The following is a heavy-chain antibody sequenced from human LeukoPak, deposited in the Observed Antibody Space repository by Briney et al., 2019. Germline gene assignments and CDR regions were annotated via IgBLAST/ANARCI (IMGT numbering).Heavy chain of an antibody. Sequence: PGGSLRLSCVASGITFSSAEMNWVRQAPGKGLEWISYISSSGTTIHYADSVKGRFTVSRDNGEHSLYLQMSSLRAVDTAVYYCARDRGIFTRYYYAMDVWGQGTTVTVSS. J-gene: IGHJ6*02. V-gene: IGHV3-48*03. D-gene: IGHD2-15*01. CDR1: GITFSSAE. CDR2: ISSSGTTI. CDR3: ARDRGIFTRYYYAMDV.